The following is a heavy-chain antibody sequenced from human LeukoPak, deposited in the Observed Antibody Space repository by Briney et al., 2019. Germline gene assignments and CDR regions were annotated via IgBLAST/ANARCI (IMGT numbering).Heavy chain of an antibody. Sequence: LQTLSLTCTVSGGSISSGDYYWSWIRQPPGKGLEWIGYIYYSGSTYYNPSLKSRVTISVDTSKNQFSLKLSSVTAADTAVYYCARSLYGDYGYFQHWGQGTLVTVSS. CDR2: IYYSGST. V-gene: IGHV4-30-4*01. J-gene: IGHJ1*01. CDR3: ARSLYGDYGYFQH. CDR1: GGSISSGDYY. D-gene: IGHD4-17*01.